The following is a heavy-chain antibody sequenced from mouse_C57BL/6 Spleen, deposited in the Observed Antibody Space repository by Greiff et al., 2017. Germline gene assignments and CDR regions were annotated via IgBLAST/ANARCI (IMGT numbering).Heavy chain of an antibody. CDR2: IHPSDSDT. Sequence: VQLQQPGAELVKPGASVKVSCTASGYTFTSYWMHWVKQRPGQGLEWIGRIHPSDSDTDYNQKFKGKATLTVDKSSSTAYLQLRSLTSEDSAVYYSAIPVATIVTTDYGGQGTTLTAPS. CDR1: GYTFTSYW. J-gene: IGHJ2*01. V-gene: IGHV1-74*01. CDR3: AIPVATIVTTDY. D-gene: IGHD2-2*01.